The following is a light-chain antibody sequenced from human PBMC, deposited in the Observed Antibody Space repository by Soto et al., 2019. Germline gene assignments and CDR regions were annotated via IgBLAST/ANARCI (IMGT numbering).Light chain of an antibody. J-gene: IGLJ2*01. Sequence: QSALTQPASVSGSPGQSITISCTGTSSDVGSYNLVSWYQQYPGKAPKFKIYEVSKRPSGVSNRFSGSKSGNTASLTISGLQAEDEADYYCCSYAGSTTHVVFGRGTKLTVL. CDR3: CSYAGSTTHVV. V-gene: IGLV2-23*02. CDR2: EVS. CDR1: SSDVGSYNL.